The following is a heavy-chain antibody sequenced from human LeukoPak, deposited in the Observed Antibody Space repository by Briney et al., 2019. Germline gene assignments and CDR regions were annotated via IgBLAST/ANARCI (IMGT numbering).Heavy chain of an antibody. CDR3: ARDNSVGDYAWWFDP. Sequence: ASVKVSCKASGYTFTSYYMHWVRQAPGQGLGWMGIINPSGGSTSYAQKFQGRVTMTRDMSTSTVYMELSSLRSDDTAVYFCARDNSVGDYAWWFDPWGQGTLVTVSS. CDR2: INPSGGST. CDR1: GYTFTSYY. V-gene: IGHV1-46*01. D-gene: IGHD1-26*01. J-gene: IGHJ5*02.